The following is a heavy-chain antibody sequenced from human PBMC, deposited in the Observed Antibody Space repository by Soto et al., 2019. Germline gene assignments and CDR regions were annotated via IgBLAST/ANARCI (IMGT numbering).Heavy chain of an antibody. V-gene: IGHV4-59*08. CDR2: VYNTGGT. J-gene: IGHJ6*02. CDR1: SGPSSSHN. CDR3: VRQGIGNLHGLVDV. Sequence: QVHLQQSGPGLVKPSETLSLTCTVSSGPSSSHNWGWIRQSPGRGLEWIGYVYNTGGTSYNPSLKRRVSISAHTSANHISLTLSSVTAADTAIYYCVRQGIGNLHGLVDVWGQGTTVSVSS. D-gene: IGHD1-1*01.